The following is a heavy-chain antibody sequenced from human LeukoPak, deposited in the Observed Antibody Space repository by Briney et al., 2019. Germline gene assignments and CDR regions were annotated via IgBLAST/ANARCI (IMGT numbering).Heavy chain of an antibody. D-gene: IGHD1-14*01. Sequence: GGSLRLSCAASGFTFSNYAMSWVRQAPGKGLEWVSPISRTGGSTYYADSVKGRFTISRDNSKNTLYLQMNSLRAEDTAIYYCAKNNHDRDHYYYYMDVWGKGTTVTVSS. V-gene: IGHV3-23*01. CDR3: AKNNHDRDHYYYYMDV. J-gene: IGHJ6*03. CDR1: GFTFSNYA. CDR2: ISRTGGST.